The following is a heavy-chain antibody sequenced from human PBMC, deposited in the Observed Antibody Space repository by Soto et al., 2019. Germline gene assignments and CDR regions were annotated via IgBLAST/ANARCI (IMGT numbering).Heavy chain of an antibody. Sequence: GGSLRLSCAASGFTFSSYAMGGVRQAPGKGLGWVSSITSSGDRTYYADSVKGRFTISRDNSKNTLYLQMKSLGADDTAVYYCARSSGWYDEGYYYYGMDVWGQGTTVTVSS. D-gene: IGHD6-19*01. J-gene: IGHJ6*02. CDR3: ARSSGWYDEGYYYYGMDV. CDR2: ITSSGDRT. V-gene: IGHV3-23*01. CDR1: GFTFSSYA.